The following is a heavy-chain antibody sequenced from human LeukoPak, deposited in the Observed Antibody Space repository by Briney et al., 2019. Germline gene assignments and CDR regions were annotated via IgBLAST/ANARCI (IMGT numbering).Heavy chain of an antibody. CDR1: GGSISSGHYW. V-gene: IGHV4-39*01. Sequence: PSESLSLTCTVSGGSISSGHYWWGWIRQPPGKGLDWIGSIYYSGNTHYNPSLQSRVTVSVDTSKNQFSLKLTSVTAADTAVYYCVRQRGVGSWSFDYWGQGNLVTVSS. D-gene: IGHD2-15*01. CDR3: VRQRGVGSWSFDY. J-gene: IGHJ4*02. CDR2: IYYSGNT.